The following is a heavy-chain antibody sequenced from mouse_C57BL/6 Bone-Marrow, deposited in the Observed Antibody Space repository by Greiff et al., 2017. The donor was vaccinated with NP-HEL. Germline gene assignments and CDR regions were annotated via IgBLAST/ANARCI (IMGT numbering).Heavy chain of an antibody. J-gene: IGHJ1*03. CDR3: ARRSYWYFDV. CDR1: GYTFTSYG. V-gene: IGHV1-81*01. CDR2: IYPRSGNT. Sequence: VQLVESGAELARPGASVKLSCKASGYTFTSYGISWVKQRTGQGLEWIGEIYPRSGNTYYNEKFKGKATLTADKSSSTAYMELRSLTSEDSAVYFCARRSYWYFDVWGTGTTVTVSS.